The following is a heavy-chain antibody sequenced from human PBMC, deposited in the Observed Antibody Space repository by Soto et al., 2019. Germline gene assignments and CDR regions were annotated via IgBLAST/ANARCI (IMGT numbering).Heavy chain of an antibody. Sequence: SETLSVTCTVSGASITGSSYWSWIRQPAGKGLEWIGRFSLSGTTNYNPSLRSRVTMSADVSKNQFSLRLTSVTAADTALYYCARGLTSSGAPDWYYFDAWCQGPLVSVA. D-gene: IGHD3-9*01. J-gene: IGHJ4*02. CDR1: GASITGSSY. V-gene: IGHV4-4*07. CDR2: FSLSGTT. CDR3: ARGLTSSGAPDWYYFDA.